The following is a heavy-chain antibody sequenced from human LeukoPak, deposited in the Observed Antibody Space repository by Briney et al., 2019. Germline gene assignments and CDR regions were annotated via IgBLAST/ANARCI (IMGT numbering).Heavy chain of an antibody. CDR3: ARIGWYYDSSGYPKTNFDY. V-gene: IGHV3-7*01. CDR1: GFTFSSYW. Sequence: GGSLRLSCAASGFTFSSYWMSWVRKAPGKGLEWVANIKQDGSEKYYVDSVKGRFTISRDNAKNSLYLQMNSLRAEDTAVYYCARIGWYYDSSGYPKTNFDYWGQGTLVTVSS. D-gene: IGHD3-22*01. CDR2: IKQDGSEK. J-gene: IGHJ4*02.